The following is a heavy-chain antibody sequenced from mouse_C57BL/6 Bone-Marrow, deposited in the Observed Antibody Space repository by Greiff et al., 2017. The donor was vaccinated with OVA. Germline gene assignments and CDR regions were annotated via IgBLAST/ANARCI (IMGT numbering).Heavy chain of an antibody. V-gene: IGHV6-3*01. J-gene: IGHJ1*03. D-gene: IGHD1-1*01. CDR1: GFTFSNYW. Sequence: EVQLVESGGGLVQPGGSMKLSCVASGFTFSNYWMNWVRQSPEKGLEWVAQIRLKSDNYATHYAESVKGRFTISRDDSKSSVYLQMNNLRAEDTGIYYCPRYYYGSYWYFDVWGTGTTVTVSS. CDR2: IRLKSDNYAT. CDR3: PRYYYGSYWYFDV.